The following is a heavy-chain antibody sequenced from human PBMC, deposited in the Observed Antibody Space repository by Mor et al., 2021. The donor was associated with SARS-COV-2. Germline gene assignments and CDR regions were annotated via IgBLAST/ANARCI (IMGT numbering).Heavy chain of an antibody. V-gene: IGHV3-23*01. CDR3: AKDLGKYYEFWSGTSDI. J-gene: IGHJ4*02. Sequence: WVAALNGGGDTTFYADSVKGRFTISRDNYKKTMVLQMNNLRAEDTARYFCAKDLGKYYEFWSGTSDIWGQGT. CDR2: LNGGGDTT. D-gene: IGHD3-3*01.